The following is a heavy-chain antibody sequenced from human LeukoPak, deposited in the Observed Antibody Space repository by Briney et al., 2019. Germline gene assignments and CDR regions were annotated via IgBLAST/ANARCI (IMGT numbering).Heavy chain of an antibody. CDR1: GDSICSHY. J-gene: IGHJ3*02. CDR2: IFYVGST. D-gene: IGHD3-22*01. Sequence: SETLSLTCTVSGDSICSHYWSWIRQPPGKGLEWIGYIFYVGSTNYNPSLKSRVTISVDTSKNQFSLKLNSVTAADTAVYYCARDYYDSRGEAFDIWGQGAMVTVSS. CDR3: ARDYYDSRGEAFDI. V-gene: IGHV4-59*11.